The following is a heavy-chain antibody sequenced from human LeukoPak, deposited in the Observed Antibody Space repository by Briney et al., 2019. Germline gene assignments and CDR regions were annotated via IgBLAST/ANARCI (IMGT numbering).Heavy chain of an antibody. CDR2: IYWDDDK. CDR3: AHSSTLASAFDY. J-gene: IGHJ4*02. D-gene: IGHD5-12*01. V-gene: IGHV2-5*02. Sequence: SGPTLVNPTQTLTLTCSFSGFSLSTRGVGVGWIRQPPGKALEWLALIYWDDDKRYSPSLKSRLTITKDTSKKQVVLTMTNMDPVDTATYYCAHSSTLASAFDYWGQGTLVTVSS. CDR1: GFSLSTRGVG.